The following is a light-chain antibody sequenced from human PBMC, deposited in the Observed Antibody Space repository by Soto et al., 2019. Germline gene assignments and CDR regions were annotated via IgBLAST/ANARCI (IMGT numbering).Light chain of an antibody. CDR3: QQSYSTPWT. Sequence: DIQMTQSPSSLSASVGDRVTITCRASQSISSYLNWYQQKPGIAPKLLIYAASSLQSGVPSRFSGSGSGTDFTLTIGSLQPEDFATYYCQQSYSTPWTFDQGTKVEIK. CDR1: QSISSY. CDR2: AAS. J-gene: IGKJ1*01. V-gene: IGKV1-39*01.